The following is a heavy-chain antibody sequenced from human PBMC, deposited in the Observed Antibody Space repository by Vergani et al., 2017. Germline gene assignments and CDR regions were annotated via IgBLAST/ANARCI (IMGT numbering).Heavy chain of an antibody. J-gene: IGHJ4*02. V-gene: IGHV2-5*02. CDR2: IYWDDDK. Sequence: QITLKESGPTLVKTTQTLTLTCTFSGFSLSTSGVGVGWIRQPPVKALEWLALIYWDDDKRYSPSLKSRLTITKDTSKNQLVLTMTNMDPVDTATYYCAHRRDYGDYGQPFFFDYWGQGTLVTVSS. CDR3: AHRRDYGDYGQPFFFDY. D-gene: IGHD4-17*01. CDR1: GFSLSTSGVG.